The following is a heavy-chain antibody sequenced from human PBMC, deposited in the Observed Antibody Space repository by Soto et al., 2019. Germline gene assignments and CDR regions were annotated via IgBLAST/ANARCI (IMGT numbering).Heavy chain of an antibody. CDR1: GYTFTSYG. CDR2: ISAYNGNT. V-gene: IGHV1-18*01. Sequence: GASVKVSCKASGYTFTSYGISWVRQAPGQGLEWMGWISAYNGNTNYAQKLQGRVTMTTDTSTSTAYMELRSLRSDDTAVYYCARDEGLNRDTAMVSCFDYWGQGTLVTVSS. J-gene: IGHJ4*02. D-gene: IGHD5-18*01. CDR3: ARDEGLNRDTAMVSCFDY.